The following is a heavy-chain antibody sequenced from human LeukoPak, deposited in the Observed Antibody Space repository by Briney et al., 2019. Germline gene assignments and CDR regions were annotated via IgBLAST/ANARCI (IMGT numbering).Heavy chain of an antibody. D-gene: IGHD6-19*01. CDR2: IRYDGSNK. Sequence: PGGSLRLSCAASGFTFSSYGMHWVRQAPGKGLEWVAFIRYDGSNKYYADSVKGRFTISRDNSKNTLYLQMNSLRAEDTAVYYCAKDLGYSSGWYIDYWGQGTLVTVSS. J-gene: IGHJ4*02. CDR3: AKDLGYSSGWYIDY. V-gene: IGHV3-30*02. CDR1: GFTFSSYG.